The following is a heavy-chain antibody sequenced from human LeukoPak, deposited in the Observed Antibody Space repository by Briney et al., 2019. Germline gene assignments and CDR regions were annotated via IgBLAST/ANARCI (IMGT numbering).Heavy chain of an antibody. Sequence: GASVKVSCKASGYTFKTFGITWVRQAPGQGLEWMGWISTYNGNTNYEQKFQGRVTVTADTSANTAYMEMRSLRSDATAVYYCATGFLQWLRILEHWGQGTLVTVSS. J-gene: IGHJ1*01. V-gene: IGHV1-18*01. CDR3: ATGFLQWLRILEH. CDR1: GYTFKTFG. CDR2: ISTYNGNT. D-gene: IGHD3-3*01.